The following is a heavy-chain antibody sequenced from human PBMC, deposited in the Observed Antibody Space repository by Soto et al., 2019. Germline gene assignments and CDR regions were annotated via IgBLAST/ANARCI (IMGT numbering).Heavy chain of an antibody. CDR2: ISGSGDST. V-gene: IGHV3-23*01. D-gene: IGHD1-26*01. CDR3: SRRGSGSYYDY. J-gene: IGHJ4*02. CDR1: GFTFSSYA. Sequence: EVQLLESGGGLVQPGGSLRLSCAASGFTFSSYAMRWVRQAPVKGLEWVSAISGSGDSTYYADSVKGRFTISRDNSKNTLDLQMNSLRAVDTAVYYFSRRGSGSYYDYWGQGTLVTVSS.